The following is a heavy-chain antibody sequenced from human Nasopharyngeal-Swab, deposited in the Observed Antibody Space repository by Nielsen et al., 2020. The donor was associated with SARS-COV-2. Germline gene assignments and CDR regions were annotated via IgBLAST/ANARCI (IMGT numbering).Heavy chain of an antibody. J-gene: IGHJ4*02. CDR2: INTNTGNP. D-gene: IGHD3-16*02. CDR1: GYTFTSYA. V-gene: IGHV7-4-1*02. CDR3: ARVYDYVWGSYRYGGSLGIDY. Sequence: ASVKVSCKASGYTFTSYAMNWVRQAPGQGLEWMGWINTNTGNPTYAQGFTGRFVFSLDTSVSTAYLQISSLKAEDTAVYYCARVYDYVWGSYRYGGSLGIDYWGQGTLVTVPS.